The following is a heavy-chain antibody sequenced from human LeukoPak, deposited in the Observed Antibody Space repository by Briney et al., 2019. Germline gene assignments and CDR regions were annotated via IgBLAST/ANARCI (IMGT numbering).Heavy chain of an antibody. J-gene: IGHJ3*02. Sequence: GGSLRLSCAAPGFTFSSDEMNWVRQAPGKGLEWVSSISSSSSYIYYADSVKGRFTISRDKAKNSLYLQMNSLRAEDTAVYYCARDGTPYYYDSSGYYPEGAFDIWGQGTMVTVSS. CDR2: ISSSSSYI. CDR1: GFTFSSDE. D-gene: IGHD3-22*01. CDR3: ARDGTPYYYDSSGYYPEGAFDI. V-gene: IGHV3-21*01.